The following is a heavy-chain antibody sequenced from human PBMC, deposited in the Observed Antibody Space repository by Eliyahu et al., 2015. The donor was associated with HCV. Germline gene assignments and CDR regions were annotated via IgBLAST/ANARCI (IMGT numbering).Heavy chain of an antibody. CDR3: ARGGYYHSSGYDDTFTM. CDR2: IWHDGSNK. J-gene: IGHJ3*02. V-gene: IGHV3-33*01. Sequence: QVQLVESGGGVVQPGTSLRLSCAASGFSFSSYVMHWVRQAPGKGLEWVALIWHDGSNKYYVESVKGRFTISRDNSKNTLYLQMNSLRADDTAVFYCARGGYYHSSGYDDTFTMWGQGTKVTVSS. CDR1: GFSFSSYV. D-gene: IGHD3-22*01.